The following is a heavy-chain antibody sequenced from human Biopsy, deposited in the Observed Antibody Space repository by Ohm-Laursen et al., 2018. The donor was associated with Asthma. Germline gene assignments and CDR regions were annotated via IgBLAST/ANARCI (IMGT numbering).Heavy chain of an antibody. CDR2: ISYTGSA. D-gene: IGHD7-27*01. CDR3: ARHWDWGSFFDY. V-gene: IGHV4-39*01. Sequence: GTLSLTCSVSGGSMSSSSYYWGWIRQPPGKGLEWTGSISYTGSAYHNPSLKSQVTISVDTSKNHFSLKLSSVTAADTAVYYCARHWDWGSFFDYWGQGTPVTVSS. CDR1: GGSMSSSSYY. J-gene: IGHJ4*02.